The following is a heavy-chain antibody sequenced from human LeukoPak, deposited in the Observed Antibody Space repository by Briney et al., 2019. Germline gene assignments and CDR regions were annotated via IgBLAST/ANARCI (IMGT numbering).Heavy chain of an antibody. CDR3: ARDYAVYGGNSNPYFDY. CDR1: GFTFSSYE. Sequence: GGSLRLSCAASGFTFSSYEMNWVRQAPGKGLEWVSYISSSGRTIYYADSVKGRFTISRDNAKNSLYLQMNSLRAEDTAVYYCARDYAVYGGNSNPYFDYWGQGTLVTVSS. V-gene: IGHV3-48*03. J-gene: IGHJ4*02. D-gene: IGHD4-23*01. CDR2: ISSSGRTI.